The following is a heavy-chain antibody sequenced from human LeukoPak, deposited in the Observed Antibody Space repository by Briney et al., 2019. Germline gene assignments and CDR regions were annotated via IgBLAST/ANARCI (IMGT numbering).Heavy chain of an antibody. D-gene: IGHD2-2*02. J-gene: IGHJ6*03. Sequence: SETLSLTCTVSGGSISSGSYYWSWIRQPAGKGLEWIGRIYTSGSTNYNPSLKSRVTISVDTSKNQFSLKLSSVTAADTAVYYRAREGCSSTSCYSETRNYYYYYMDVWGKGTTVTVSS. V-gene: IGHV4-61*02. CDR1: GGSISSGSYY. CDR2: IYTSGST. CDR3: AREGCSSTSCYSETRNYYYYYMDV.